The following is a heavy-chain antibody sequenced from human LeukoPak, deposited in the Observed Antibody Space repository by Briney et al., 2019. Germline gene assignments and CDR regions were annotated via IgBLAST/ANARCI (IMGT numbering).Heavy chain of an antibody. CDR2: IKPDGSLQ. J-gene: IGHJ4*02. CDR3: ATSYDSSGCD. Sequence: QSGGSLRLSCTASGFIFSSFWMAWVREAPGKGLEWVANIKPDGSLQFYGDSVKGRFTFSRDNTKNSLYLQMNNLRAEDTALCYCATSYDSSGCDWGQGTLVTVSS. V-gene: IGHV3-7*01. CDR1: GFIFSSFW. D-gene: IGHD3-22*01.